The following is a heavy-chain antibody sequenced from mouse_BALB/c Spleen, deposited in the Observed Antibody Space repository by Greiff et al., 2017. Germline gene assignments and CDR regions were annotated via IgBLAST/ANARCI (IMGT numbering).Heavy chain of an antibody. J-gene: IGHJ1*01. D-gene: IGHD2-10*01. CDR3: ARTPYYGNYDWYFDV. CDR2: INPSTGYT. V-gene: IGHV1-7*01. CDR1: GYTFTSYW. Sequence: QVHVKQSGAELAKPGASVKMSCKASGYTFTSYWMHWVKQRPGQGLEWIGYINPSTGYTEYNQKFKDKATLTADKSSSTAYMQLSSLTSEDSAVYYCARTPYYGNYDWYFDVWGAGTTVTVSS.